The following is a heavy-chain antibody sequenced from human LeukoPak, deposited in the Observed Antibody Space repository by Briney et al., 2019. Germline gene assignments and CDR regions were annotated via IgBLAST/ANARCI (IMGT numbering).Heavy chain of an antibody. CDR2: IKSKTDGGTT. Sequence: EGSLRLSCAASGFTFSNAWMSWVRQAPGKGLEWVGRIKSKTDGGTTDYAAPVKGRFTISRDDSKNTLYLQMNSLKTEDTAVYYCTTRRLSGAYYYYGMDVWGQGTTVTVSS. CDR3: TTRRLSGAYYYYGMDV. CDR1: GFTFSNAW. J-gene: IGHJ6*02. D-gene: IGHD2/OR15-2a*01. V-gene: IGHV3-15*01.